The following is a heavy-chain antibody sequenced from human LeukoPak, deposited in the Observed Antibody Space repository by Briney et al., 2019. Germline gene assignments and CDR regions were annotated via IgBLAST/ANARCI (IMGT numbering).Heavy chain of an antibody. CDR2: IWYDGSKK. D-gene: IGHD6-6*01. Sequence: PGGSLRLSCAASGFTFSDYGIHRVRQAPGQGLEWVALIWYDGSKKYYADSVKGRFTISRDNTKNTLYLQLSSLRADDTAVYYCARAHSSSSTFDLWGQGTLVTVSS. J-gene: IGHJ4*02. V-gene: IGHV3-33*01. CDR3: ARAHSSSSTFDL. CDR1: GFTFSDYG.